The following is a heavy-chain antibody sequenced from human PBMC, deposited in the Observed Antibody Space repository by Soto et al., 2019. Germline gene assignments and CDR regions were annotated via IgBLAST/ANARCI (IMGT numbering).Heavy chain of an antibody. J-gene: IGHJ4*02. CDR3: AKDTGFYPQRSLAARSRGSRGYYFDY. V-gene: IGHV3-30*18. CDR1: GFTFSSYG. CDR2: ISYDGSNK. Sequence: PGGSLRLSCAASGFTFSSYGMHWVRQAPGKGLEWVAVISYDGSNKYYADSVKGRFTISRDNSKNTLYLQMNSLRAEDTAVYYCAKDTGFYPQRSLAARSRGSRGYYFDYWGQGTLVTVSS. D-gene: IGHD6-6*01.